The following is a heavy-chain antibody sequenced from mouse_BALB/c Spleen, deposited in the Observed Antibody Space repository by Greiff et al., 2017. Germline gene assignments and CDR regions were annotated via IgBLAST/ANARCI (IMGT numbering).Heavy chain of an antibody. CDR1: GYAFTNYL. V-gene: IGHV1-54*01. CDR2: INPGSGGT. CDR3: ARPHYYGPYAMDY. J-gene: IGHJ4*01. Sequence: QVQLKESGAELVRPGTSVKVSCKASGYAFTNYLIEWVKQRPGQGLEWIGVINPGSGGTNYNEKFKGKATLTADKSSSTAYMQLSSLTSDDSAVYFCARPHYYGPYAMDYWGQGTSVTVSS. D-gene: IGHD1-1*01.